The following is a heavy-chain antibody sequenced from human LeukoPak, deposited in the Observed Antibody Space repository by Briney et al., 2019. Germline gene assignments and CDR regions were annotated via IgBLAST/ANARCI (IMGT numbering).Heavy chain of an antibody. J-gene: IGHJ4*02. D-gene: IGHD1-14*01. CDR1: GFNVITND. V-gene: IGHV3-53*01. CDR2: LYSDGNT. Sequence: GGSLRLSCAGSGFNVITNDMTWVRQAPGKGLEWVSVLYSDGNTKYADSVQGRFTISRDNSKNTLYLEMDSLSPDDTAVYYCARGVEPLAANTLAYWGQGTLVTVSS. CDR3: ARGVEPLAANTLAY.